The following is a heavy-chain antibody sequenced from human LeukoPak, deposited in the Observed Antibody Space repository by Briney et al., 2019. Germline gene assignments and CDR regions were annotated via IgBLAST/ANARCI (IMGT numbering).Heavy chain of an antibody. J-gene: IGHJ4*02. CDR1: GFTFSSYS. Sequence: GGSLRLSCAASGFTFSSYSMNWVRQAPGKGLEWVSSISSSSSYIYYADSVKGRFTISRDNAKNSLYLQMNSLRAEDTAVYYCARGYCSGGSCYEDYWGQGTLVTVSS. D-gene: IGHD2-15*01. CDR2: ISSSSSYI. V-gene: IGHV3-21*01. CDR3: ARGYCSGGSCYEDY.